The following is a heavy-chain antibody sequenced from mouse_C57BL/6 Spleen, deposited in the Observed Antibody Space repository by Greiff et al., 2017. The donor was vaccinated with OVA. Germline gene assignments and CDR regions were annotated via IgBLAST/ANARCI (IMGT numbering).Heavy chain of an antibody. V-gene: IGHV1-52*01. D-gene: IGHD2-1*01. CDR3: ARYGNYFDY. Sequence: QVQLQQPGAELVRPGSSVKLSCKASGCTFTSYWMHWVKQRPIQGLEWIGNIDPSDSETHYNQKFTDKATLTVAKSSSTAYMQLSSLTAEDSAVYDCARYGNYFDYWGQGTTLTVSS. CDR1: GCTFTSYW. CDR2: IDPSDSET. J-gene: IGHJ2*01.